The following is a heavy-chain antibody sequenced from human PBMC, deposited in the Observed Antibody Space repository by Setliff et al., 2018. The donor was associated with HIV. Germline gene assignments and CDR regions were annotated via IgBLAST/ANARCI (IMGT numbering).Heavy chain of an antibody. CDR3: ASAGEMLTGKFYY. Sequence: ASVKVSCKASGYYFTAYYMHWVRQAPGQGLEWMGWINPNTGGTQYAQKFQGRVTVTRDTPIRTAYMELKSLRSDDTAVYFCASAGEMLTGKFYYWAQGTLVTVSS. V-gene: IGHV1-2*02. J-gene: IGHJ4*02. D-gene: IGHD3-16*01. CDR2: INPNTGGT. CDR1: GYYFTAYY.